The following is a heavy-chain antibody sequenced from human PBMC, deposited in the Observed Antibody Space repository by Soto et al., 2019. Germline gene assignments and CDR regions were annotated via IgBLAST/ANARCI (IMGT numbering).Heavy chain of an antibody. V-gene: IGHV4-4*02. CDR2: IYHSGST. Sequence: QVQLQESGPGLVKPSGTLSLTCAVSSGSISSSNWWSWVRQPPGKGLEWIGEIYHSGSTNYNPSLKSRVNISVDKSKNQFSLRLSSVTAADTAVYYCARLGLITMVRGVIVVFDSWGQGTLVTVSS. D-gene: IGHD3-10*01. CDR1: SGSISSSNW. J-gene: IGHJ4*02. CDR3: ARLGLITMVRGVIVVFDS.